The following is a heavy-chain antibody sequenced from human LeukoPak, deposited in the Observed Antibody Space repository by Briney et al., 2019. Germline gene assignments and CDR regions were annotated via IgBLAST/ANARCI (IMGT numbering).Heavy chain of an antibody. CDR3: ARDSGVSYYGSGSYR. CDR1: GFTFSSYS. D-gene: IGHD3-10*01. V-gene: IGHV3-21*01. CDR2: ISSSSSYI. Sequence: KPGGSLRLSCAASGFTFSSYSMNWVRQAPGKGLEWVSSISSSSSYIYYADSVKGRFAISRDNAKNSLYLQMNSLRAEDTAVYYCARDSGVSYYGSGSYRWGQGTLVTVSS. J-gene: IGHJ4*02.